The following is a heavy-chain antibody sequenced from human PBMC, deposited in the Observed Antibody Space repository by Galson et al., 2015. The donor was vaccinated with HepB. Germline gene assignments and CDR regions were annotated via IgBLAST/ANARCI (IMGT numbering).Heavy chain of an antibody. V-gene: IGHV3-30*03. J-gene: IGHJ5*02. CDR3: ARDLWAYDNSGYNVA. D-gene: IGHD3-22*01. Sequence: LRLSCAASGFTFSNYGMHWVRQAPGKGLECVAVISYDGSNKYYADSVKGRFTISRDNSKNTLYLQMNSLRAEDTAVFYCARDLWAYDNSGYNVAWGQGTLVTVSS. CDR2: ISYDGSNK. CDR1: GFTFSNYG.